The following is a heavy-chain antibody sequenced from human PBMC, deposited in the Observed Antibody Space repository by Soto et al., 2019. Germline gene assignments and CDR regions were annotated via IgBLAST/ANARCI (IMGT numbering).Heavy chain of an antibody. D-gene: IGHD3-10*01. Sequence: GESLKISCKGSGYSFTSYWISWLRQMPGKGLEWMGRIDPSDSCTNYSPSFQGHVTISADKSISTAYLQWSSLKASDTAMYYCARRAYYYGSGSPINWFEPWGQGTMVTVSS. J-gene: IGHJ5*02. CDR2: IDPSDSCT. CDR3: ARRAYYYGSGSPINWFEP. V-gene: IGHV5-10-1*01. CDR1: GYSFTSYW.